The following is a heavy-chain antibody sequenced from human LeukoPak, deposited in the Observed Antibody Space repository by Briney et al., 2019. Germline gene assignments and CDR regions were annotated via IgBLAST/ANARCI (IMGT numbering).Heavy chain of an antibody. J-gene: IGHJ3*02. CDR1: GYSFSRYW. CDR3: ARPEYYYDSSGSPWAFDI. V-gene: IGHV5-51*01. CDR2: IYPGDSQS. Sequence: GESLKISCKGSGYSFSRYWIGWVRQMPGKGLEWMGIIYPGDSQSRYSPSFQGQVTISVDKSISTAYLQWSSLKASDTAMYYCARPEYYYDSSGSPWAFDIWGQGTMVTVSS. D-gene: IGHD3-22*01.